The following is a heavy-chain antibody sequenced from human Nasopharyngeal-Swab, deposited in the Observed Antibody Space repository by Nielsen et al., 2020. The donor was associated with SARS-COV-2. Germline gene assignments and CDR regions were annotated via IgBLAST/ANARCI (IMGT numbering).Heavy chain of an antibody. J-gene: IGHJ6*02. CDR3: ARFGTESYHYYSLDV. D-gene: IGHD1-1*01. CDR1: GFTFNMFS. V-gene: IGHV3-21*01. Sequence: GESLKISCVTSGFTFNMFSMHWVRQAPGKGLEWVSSISSSSNYIYYGDSVKGRFTISRDNTQKSLYLEMNSLRVEDTAVYYCARFGTESYHYYSLDVWGQGTTVTVSS. CDR2: ISSSSNYI.